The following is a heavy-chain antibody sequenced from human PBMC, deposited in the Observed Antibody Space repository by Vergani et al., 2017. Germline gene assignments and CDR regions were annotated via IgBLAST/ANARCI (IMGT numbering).Heavy chain of an antibody. V-gene: IGHV3-48*03. CDR3: ARDLDYGDYDYYYYGMDV. D-gene: IGHD4-17*01. Sequence: EVQLVESGGGLVQPGGSLRLSCAASGLTFSSYEMNWVRQAPGKGLEWVSYISSSGSTIYYADSVKRRFTISRDNAKNSLYLQMNSLRAEDTAVYYCARDLDYGDYDYYYYGMDVWGQGTTVTVSS. J-gene: IGHJ6*02. CDR2: ISSSGSTI. CDR1: GLTFSSYE.